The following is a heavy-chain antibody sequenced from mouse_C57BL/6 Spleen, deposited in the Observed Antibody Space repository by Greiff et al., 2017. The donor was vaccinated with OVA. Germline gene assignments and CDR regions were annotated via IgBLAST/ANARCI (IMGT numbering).Heavy chain of an antibody. Sequence: QVQLQQPGTELVKPGASVKLSCKASGYTFTSYWMHWVKQRPGQGLEWIGDINPNNGGTSYNRKFKGKATLTVDKSSSTAYMELRSLTSEDTAVYYCARGGPYYDYGYFDYWGQGTTLTVSS. V-gene: IGHV1-53*01. CDR2: INPNNGGT. J-gene: IGHJ2*01. CDR1: GYTFTSYW. CDR3: ARGGPYYDYGYFDY. D-gene: IGHD2-4*01.